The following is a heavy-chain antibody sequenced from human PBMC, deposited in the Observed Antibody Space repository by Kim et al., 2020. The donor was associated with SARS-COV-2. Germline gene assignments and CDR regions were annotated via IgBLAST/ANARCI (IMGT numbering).Heavy chain of an antibody. V-gene: IGHV3-66*02. D-gene: IGHD6-13*01. CDR3: ARDIGAAGGGNY. Sequence: GGSLRLSCAASGFTVSINYMSWVRQAPGKVLEWVSVIYSGGSTYYADSVKGRFTISRDNSKNTLYLQMNSLRAEDTAVYYCARDIGAAGGGNYWGQGTLVTVSS. CDR2: IYSGGST. J-gene: IGHJ4*02. CDR1: GFTVSINY.